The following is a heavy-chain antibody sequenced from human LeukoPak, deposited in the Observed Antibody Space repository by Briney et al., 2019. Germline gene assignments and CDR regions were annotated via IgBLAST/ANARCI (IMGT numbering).Heavy chain of an antibody. CDR1: GFTFSSNG. CDR2: ISSTSSYI. J-gene: IGHJ4*02. Sequence: KAGGSLRLSCAASGFTFSSNGMNWVRQAPGKGLEWVSSISSTSSYIYYADSVKGRFTISRDNAKNSLYLQMNSLRAEDTAVYYCTRKSSAVAGPFDYWGQGTLVTVSS. D-gene: IGHD6-19*01. CDR3: TRKSSAVAGPFDY. V-gene: IGHV3-21*01.